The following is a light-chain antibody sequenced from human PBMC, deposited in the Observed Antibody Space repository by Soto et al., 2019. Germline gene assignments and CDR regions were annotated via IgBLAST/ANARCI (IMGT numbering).Light chain of an antibody. J-gene: IGKJ1*01. Sequence: EIVLTQSPGTLSLSPGERATLSCRASQSVSSSYLAWYQQKPGQAPRLLIYGASSRATGIPDRFSGSGSGTDFTLTIIRLDPEDFAVYYCQKYGSSPRTFGQGTKVDIK. CDR3: QKYGSSPRT. V-gene: IGKV3-20*01. CDR2: GAS. CDR1: QSVSSSY.